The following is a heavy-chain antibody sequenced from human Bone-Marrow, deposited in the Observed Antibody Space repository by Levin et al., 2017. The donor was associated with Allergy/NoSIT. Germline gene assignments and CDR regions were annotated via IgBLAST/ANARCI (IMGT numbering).Heavy chain of an antibody. D-gene: IGHD3-10*01. V-gene: IGHV5-51*01. Sequence: GESLKISCKGSGYNFTDYWIGWVRHVPGKGLEWMGIIYPADSDTRYSPSFQGQVTMSADKSNSIAYLQWSSLKASDTAMYYCARPPTYQYGSGSYSAFDIWGQGTMVTVSS. CDR2: IYPADSDT. CDR3: ARPPTYQYGSGSYSAFDI. CDR1: GYNFTDYW. J-gene: IGHJ3*02.